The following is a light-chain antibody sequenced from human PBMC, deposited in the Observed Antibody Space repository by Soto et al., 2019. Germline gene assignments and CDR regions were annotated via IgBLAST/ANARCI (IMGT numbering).Light chain of an antibody. Sequence: EIVMTQSPASLSVSPGDGATLSCRASQSVASNVAWYQQKPGQGPRLLIHGASTRAAGVPARFSGSGSGTDFNLTINSLQSEDVAVYYCQQYHNWPPQYTFGQGTKLQIK. V-gene: IGKV3-15*01. CDR3: QQYHNWPPQYT. CDR1: QSVASN. J-gene: IGKJ2*01. CDR2: GAS.